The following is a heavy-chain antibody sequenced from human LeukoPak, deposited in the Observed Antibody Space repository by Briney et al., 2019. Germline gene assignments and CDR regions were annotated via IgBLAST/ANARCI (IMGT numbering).Heavy chain of an antibody. V-gene: IGHV4-39*01. D-gene: IGHD5-12*01. CDR2: IYYSRST. Sequence: SETLSVTCTVSGGSISSTSYYWGWIRQPPGKGLEWIGSIYYSRSTYYNPSLKSRVTISIDTSKNQFSLKLSSVTAADTAVFYCARVKSGLVATAGNYYYYMDVWGKGTTVTVSS. CDR3: ARVKSGLVATAGNYYYYMDV. J-gene: IGHJ6*03. CDR1: GGSISSTSYY.